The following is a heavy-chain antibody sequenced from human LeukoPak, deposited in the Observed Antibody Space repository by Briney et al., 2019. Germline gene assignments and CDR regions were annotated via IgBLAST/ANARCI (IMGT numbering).Heavy chain of an antibody. J-gene: IGHJ6*03. V-gene: IGHV5-51*01. CDR3: ARQYRGFGVVNLGYYYYMDV. Sequence: GESLKISCKGSGSRFTSYWIGWVRQMPGKGLEWMGIIYPGDSDTRYSPSFQGQVTISADKSISPAYLQWSSLKASDTAMYYCARQYRGFGVVNLGYYYYMDVWGKGTTVTVSS. D-gene: IGHD3-3*01. CDR1: GSRFTSYW. CDR2: IYPGDSDT.